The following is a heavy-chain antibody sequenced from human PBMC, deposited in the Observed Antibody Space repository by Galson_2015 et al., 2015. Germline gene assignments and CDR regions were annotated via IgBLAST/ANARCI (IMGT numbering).Heavy chain of an antibody. CDR2: INTNTGNP. D-gene: IGHD4-17*01. CDR1: GYNFTNRA. V-gene: IGHV7-4-1*02. Sequence: SVKVSCKASGYNFTNRAIAWVRQAPGQGLEWMGWINTNTGNPTYAQGFTGPFVLSLDTSVSTAYLQIKRLEAEDTAVYYCARDPSPYGDLAAWYFDLWGRGTLVTVSS. J-gene: IGHJ2*01. CDR3: ARDPSPYGDLAAWYFDL.